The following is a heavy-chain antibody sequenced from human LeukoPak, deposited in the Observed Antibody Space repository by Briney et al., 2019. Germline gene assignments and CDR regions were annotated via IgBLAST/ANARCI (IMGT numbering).Heavy chain of an antibody. CDR1: GASISSGSYF. Sequence: SQTLSLTCTVSGASISSGSYFWSWVRQPAGKALEWIGRFHTSGGTNYNPSLESRVTLSVDTSKNQFSLKLTSVTAADTAVYYCASTVFGVTYNWFDPWGQGTLVTVSS. CDR3: ASTVFGVTYNWFDP. J-gene: IGHJ5*02. D-gene: IGHD3-3*01. V-gene: IGHV4-61*02. CDR2: FHTSGGT.